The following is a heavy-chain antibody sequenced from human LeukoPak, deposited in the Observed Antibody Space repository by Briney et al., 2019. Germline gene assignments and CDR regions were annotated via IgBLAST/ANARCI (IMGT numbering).Heavy chain of an antibody. V-gene: IGHV4-59*01. CDR2: IYYSVST. J-gene: IGHJ6*02. Sequence: SETLSLTCTVSGGSISSYYWSWIRQPPGKGLEWIGYIYYSVSTNYNPSLKSRVTISVDTSKNQFSLKLSSVTAADTAVYYCARAYGSGNFDYYGMDVWGQGTTVTVSS. D-gene: IGHD3-10*01. CDR1: GGSISSYY. CDR3: ARAYGSGNFDYYGMDV.